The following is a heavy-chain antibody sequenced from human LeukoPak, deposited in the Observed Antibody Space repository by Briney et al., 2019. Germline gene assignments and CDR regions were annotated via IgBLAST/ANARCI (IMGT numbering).Heavy chain of an antibody. Sequence: ASEKVSCKASGYTFTSYYMHWVRQAPGQRLEWMGIINHSGSSTCYAQKFQGRVTMTRDTSTSTAYMELSSLRSEDTAVYYCARGRGYCSSTSCYGAYYYGMDVWGQGTTVTVSS. V-gene: IGHV1-46*01. D-gene: IGHD2-2*01. CDR3: ARGRGYCSSTSCYGAYYYGMDV. CDR1: GYTFTSYY. CDR2: INHSGSST. J-gene: IGHJ6*02.